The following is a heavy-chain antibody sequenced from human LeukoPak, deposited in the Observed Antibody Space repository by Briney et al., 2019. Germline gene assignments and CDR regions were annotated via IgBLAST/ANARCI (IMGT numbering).Heavy chain of an antibody. Sequence: SETLSLTCAVYGGSFSGYYWSWIRQPPGKGLEWIGEINHSGSTNYNPSLKSRVTISVDTSKNQFSLKLSSVTAADTAVYYCARGKAQRLYYYGMDVWGKGTTVTVSS. V-gene: IGHV4-34*01. J-gene: IGHJ6*04. CDR2: INHSGST. CDR1: GGSFSGYY. D-gene: IGHD2-2*01. CDR3: ARGKAQRLYYYGMDV.